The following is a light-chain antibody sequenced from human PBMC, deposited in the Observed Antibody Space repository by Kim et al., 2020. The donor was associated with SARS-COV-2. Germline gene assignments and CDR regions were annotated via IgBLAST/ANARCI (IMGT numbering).Light chain of an antibody. V-gene: IGKV4-1*01. CDR3: QQYYSTPYT. CDR2: WAS. CDR1: QSGLYSSNNQKY. J-gene: IGKJ2*01. Sequence: RATINCKSSQSGLYSSNNQKYLAWYQQKPGQPPKLLIYWASTREYGVPDRFSGSGSGTDFTLTISSLQAEDVAVYYCQQYYSTPYTFGQGTKLEI.